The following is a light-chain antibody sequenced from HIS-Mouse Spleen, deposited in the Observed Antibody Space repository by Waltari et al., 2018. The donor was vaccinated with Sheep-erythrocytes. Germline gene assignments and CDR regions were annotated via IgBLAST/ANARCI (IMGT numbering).Light chain of an antibody. CDR3: QQLNSYPHT. CDR1: QGISSY. J-gene: IGKJ2*01. Sequence: DIQLTQSPSFLSASVGDRVTITCRASQGISSYVAWYQQKPGKAPKLLIYAASTLQSEVPSRFSGSGAGTEFTLTISSLQPEDFATYYCQQLNSYPHTFGQGTKLEIK. V-gene: IGKV1-9*01. CDR2: AAS.